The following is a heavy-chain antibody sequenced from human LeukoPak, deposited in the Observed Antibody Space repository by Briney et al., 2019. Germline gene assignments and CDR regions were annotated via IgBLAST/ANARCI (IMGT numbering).Heavy chain of an antibody. D-gene: IGHD3-10*01. CDR1: GGSINNFY. V-gene: IGHV4-59*08. CDR3: ARHVSGIYGSRGDLDY. CDR2: IHSNGGT. J-gene: IGHJ4*02. Sequence: SEPLSLTCSVCGGSINNFYWSWIRQSPGQGLEWIGYIHSNGGTNYNPSLKSRVTMSVDTSKNQFSLNLNSVTAADTAVYYCARHVSGIYGSRGDLDYWGQGSLVTVSS.